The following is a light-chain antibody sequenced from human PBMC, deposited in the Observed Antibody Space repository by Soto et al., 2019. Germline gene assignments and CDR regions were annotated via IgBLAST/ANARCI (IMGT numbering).Light chain of an antibody. CDR3: EQYGSLPLT. J-gene: IGKJ4*01. V-gene: IGKV3-20*01. Sequence: EIVLTQSPGTLSLSPGERATLSCRASQSVSSNYLAWYQQKPGQAPRLLIYGASIRATGIPDRFSGSGSGTDFTLTISRLEPEDFAVYSCEQYGSLPLTFGGGTKVEIK. CDR2: GAS. CDR1: QSVSSNY.